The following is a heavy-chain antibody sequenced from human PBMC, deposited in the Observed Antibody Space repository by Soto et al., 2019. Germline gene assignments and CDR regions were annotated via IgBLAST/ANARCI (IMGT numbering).Heavy chain of an antibody. J-gene: IGHJ5*02. D-gene: IGHD6-13*01. CDR2: IYYSGST. CDR1: GGSISSGDYY. Sequence: SSETLSLTCTVSGGSISSGDYYWSWIRQPPGKGLEWIGYIYYSGSTYYNPSLKSRVTISVDTSKNQFSLKLSSVTAADTAVYYYARGGGNAYRSSYSFDPWGQGPLVTVSS. V-gene: IGHV4-30-4*01. CDR3: ARGGGNAYRSSYSFDP.